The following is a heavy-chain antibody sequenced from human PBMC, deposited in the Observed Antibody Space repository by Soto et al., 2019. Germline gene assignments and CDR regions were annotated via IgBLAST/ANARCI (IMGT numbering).Heavy chain of an antibody. CDR2: INQDGSRK. CDR1: GFTFSRYW. CDR3: ASVASGSEYSYGY. J-gene: IGHJ4*02. Sequence: GSLRLSCAASGFTFSRYWLVWVRQAPGEGLEWMANINQDGSRKYYVDSVRARFTISRDNAKNSVYLQMNSLRAEDTAVYYCASVASGSEYSYGYWGQGTLVTVSS. D-gene: IGHD5-18*01. V-gene: IGHV3-7*01.